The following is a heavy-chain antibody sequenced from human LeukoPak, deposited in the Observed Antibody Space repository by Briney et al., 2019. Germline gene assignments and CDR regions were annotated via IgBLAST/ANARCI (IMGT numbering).Heavy chain of an antibody. CDR2: INSDGSST. V-gene: IGHV3-74*01. D-gene: IGHD3-22*01. CDR1: GFTFSSYW. CDR3: ARAGYDSSGPRYYFDY. Sequence: PGGSLRLSCAASGFTFSSYWMHWVRQAPGKGLVWVSRINSDGSSTSYADSVKGRFTISRDNAKNTLYLQMNSLRAEDTAVYHCARAGYDSSGPRYYFDYWGQGTLVTVSS. J-gene: IGHJ4*02.